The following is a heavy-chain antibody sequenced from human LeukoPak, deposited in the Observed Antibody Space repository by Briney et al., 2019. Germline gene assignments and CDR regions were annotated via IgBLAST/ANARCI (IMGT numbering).Heavy chain of an antibody. CDR3: AKNVVVKRYIDY. Sequence: PGESLRLSCAASGFSFSTHAMSWVRQTPGKGLQWVSVISGSGRTTEYADSVKGRFTISRDNSKNTLSLQMNSLRVEDTAIYYCAKNVVVKRYIDYWGQGTLVTVSS. CDR2: ISGSGRTT. CDR1: GFSFSTHA. D-gene: IGHD2-15*01. J-gene: IGHJ4*02. V-gene: IGHV3-23*01.